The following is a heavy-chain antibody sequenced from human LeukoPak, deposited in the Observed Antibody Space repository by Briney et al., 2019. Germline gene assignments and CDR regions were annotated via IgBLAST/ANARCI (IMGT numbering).Heavy chain of an antibody. CDR1: GESFSGYY. D-gene: IGHD6-19*01. J-gene: IGHJ4*02. CDR3: ARIGGSSGWYRFDY. V-gene: IGHV4-34*01. CDR2: INHSGST. Sequence: SETLSLTCAVYGESFSGYYWTWIRQPPGKGLEWIGEINHSGSTNYNPSLKSRVTISADTSKNQFSLKLSSVTAADTAVYYCARIGGSSGWYRFDYWGQGTLVTVSS.